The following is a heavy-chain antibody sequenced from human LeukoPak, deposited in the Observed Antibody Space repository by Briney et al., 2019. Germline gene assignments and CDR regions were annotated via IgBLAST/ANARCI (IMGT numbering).Heavy chain of an antibody. Sequence: PGGSLRLSCAASGFTFSSYAMSWVRQAPGKGLEWVSAISGSGGSTYYADSVKGRFTISRDNSKNTLYLQMNSLRAEDTAVYYCAKYSDRAPYYYYMDVWGKGTTVTVSS. V-gene: IGHV3-23*01. D-gene: IGHD4-17*01. CDR2: ISGSGGST. CDR1: GFTFSSYA. J-gene: IGHJ6*03. CDR3: AKYSDRAPYYYYMDV.